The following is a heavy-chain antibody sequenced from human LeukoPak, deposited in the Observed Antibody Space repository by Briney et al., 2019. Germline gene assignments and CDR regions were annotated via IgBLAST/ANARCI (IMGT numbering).Heavy chain of an antibody. J-gene: IGHJ3*02. D-gene: IGHD1-26*01. Sequence: PSETLSLTCTVSGGSISSYYWSWIRQPPGKGLEWIGYIYYSGSTNYNPSLKSRVTISVDTSKNQFSLKLSSVTAADTALYYCAREGSGSYNAFDIWGQGTMVTVSS. CDR1: GGSISSYY. CDR2: IYYSGST. CDR3: AREGSGSYNAFDI. V-gene: IGHV4-59*01.